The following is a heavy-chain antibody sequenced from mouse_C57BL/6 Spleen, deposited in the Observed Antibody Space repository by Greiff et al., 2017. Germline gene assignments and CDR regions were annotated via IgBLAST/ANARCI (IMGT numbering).Heavy chain of an antibody. Sequence: DVQLVESGGDLVKPGGSLKLSCAASGFTFSSYGMSWVRQTPDKRLEWVATISSGGSYTYYPDSVKGRFTISRDNAKNTLYLQMSSLKSEDTAMYYCARHETTVVAHWYFDVWGTGTTVTVSS. D-gene: IGHD1-1*01. CDR1: GFTFSSYG. J-gene: IGHJ1*03. V-gene: IGHV5-6*01. CDR2: ISSGGSYT. CDR3: ARHETTVVAHWYFDV.